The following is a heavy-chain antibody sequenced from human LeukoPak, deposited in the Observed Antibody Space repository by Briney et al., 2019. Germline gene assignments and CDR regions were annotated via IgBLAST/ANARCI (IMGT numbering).Heavy chain of an antibody. Sequence: PGGSLRLSCAASGFSFSSHAMSWVRQAPGKGLQWVSTVSSGGGTTYYGDSVKGRFTISRDNSKNTLYLQMNSLRVDDTALYYCANRGTKWLPPPTDAFDVWGQGTMVTVSS. J-gene: IGHJ3*01. CDR3: ANRGTKWLPPPTDAFDV. CDR1: GFSFSSHA. D-gene: IGHD2-8*01. CDR2: VSSGGGTT. V-gene: IGHV3-23*01.